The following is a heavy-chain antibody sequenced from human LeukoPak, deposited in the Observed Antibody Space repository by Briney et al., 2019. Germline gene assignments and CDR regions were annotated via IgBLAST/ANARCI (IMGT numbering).Heavy chain of an antibody. Sequence: SLRLSCAASGFTFDDYAMHWVRQAPGKGLEWVSGISWNSGSIGYADSVKGRFTISRDNAKNSLYLQMNSLRAEDTALYYCAKGKGSGSYNYYYYYYGMDVWGQGTTVTVSS. J-gene: IGHJ6*02. CDR2: ISWNSGSI. CDR1: GFTFDDYA. D-gene: IGHD3-10*01. V-gene: IGHV3-9*01. CDR3: AKGKGSGSYNYYYYYYGMDV.